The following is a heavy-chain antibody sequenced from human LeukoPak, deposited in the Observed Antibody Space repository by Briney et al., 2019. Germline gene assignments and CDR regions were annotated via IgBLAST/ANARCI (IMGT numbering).Heavy chain of an antibody. Sequence: PGGSLRLSCAASGFTFSSYWMSWVRQAPAKGLEGVANIKQDGSEKYYVDSVKGRFTISRGNAKNSLYLQMNSLRAEDTAVYYCARLTTVFDYWGQGTLVTVSS. CDR3: ARLTTVFDY. D-gene: IGHD4-17*01. CDR1: GFTFSSYW. J-gene: IGHJ4*02. V-gene: IGHV3-7*01. CDR2: IKQDGSEK.